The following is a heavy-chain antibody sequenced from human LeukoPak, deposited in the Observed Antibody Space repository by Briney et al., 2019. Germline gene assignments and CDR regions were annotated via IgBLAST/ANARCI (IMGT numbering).Heavy chain of an antibody. CDR1: GGSIISYY. CDR2: IHSSGST. CDR3: ARSLPGRIGAADF. J-gene: IGHJ4*02. Sequence: SETLSLTCTVSGGSIISYYWSWIRQPPGKGLEWIAYIHSSGSTNYNPSLKSRVTIPVDTSKNHFSLKVTSMTAADTGVYYCARSLPGRIGAADFWGQGTLVTVSS. D-gene: IGHD6-13*01. V-gene: IGHV4-59*01.